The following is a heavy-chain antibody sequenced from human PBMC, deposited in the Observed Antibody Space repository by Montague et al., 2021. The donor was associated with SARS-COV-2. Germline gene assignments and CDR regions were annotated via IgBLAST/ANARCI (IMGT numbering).Heavy chain of an antibody. CDR2: IYHSGST. CDR3: ARGFGTPHYCSGGSCYSSDWFDP. CDR1: GGSISSGGYS. J-gene: IGHJ5*02. Sequence: TLSLTCAVSGGSISSGGYSWSWIRQPPGKGLEWIGFIYHSGSTYYNPSLKGRVTISVDRSKNQFSLKLSSVTAADTAVYYCARGFGTPHYCSGGSCYSSDWFDPWGQGALVTVSS. V-gene: IGHV4-30-2*01. D-gene: IGHD2-15*01.